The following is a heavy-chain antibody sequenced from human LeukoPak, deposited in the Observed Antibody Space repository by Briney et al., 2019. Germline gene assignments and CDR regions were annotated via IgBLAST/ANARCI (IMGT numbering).Heavy chain of an antibody. D-gene: IGHD4-11*01. CDR1: GGTFSSYA. V-gene: IGHV1-69*06. CDR2: IIPIFGTA. J-gene: IGHJ6*03. Sequence: ASVKVSCKASGGTFSSYAISWVRQAPGQGLEWMGRIIPIFGTANYAQKFQGRVTITADKSTSTAYMELSSLRSEDTAAYYCARSYSNYDYYYYYMDVWGKGTTVTVSS. CDR3: ARSYSNYDYYYYYMDV.